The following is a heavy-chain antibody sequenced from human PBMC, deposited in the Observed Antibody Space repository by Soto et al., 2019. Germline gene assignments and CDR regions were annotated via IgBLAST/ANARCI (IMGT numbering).Heavy chain of an antibody. D-gene: IGHD5-18*01. CDR1: GGSISSSNW. Sequence: QVQLQESGPGLVKPSGTLSLTCAVSGGSISSSNWWRWVRQPPGKGLEWIGEIYHSGSTNYNPSLKSRVTISVDKSKNQFSLKLSSVTAADTAVYYCAGLVDTAMVGKGGAPDYWGQGTLVTVSS. J-gene: IGHJ4*02. CDR3: AGLVDTAMVGKGGAPDY. CDR2: IYHSGST. V-gene: IGHV4-4*02.